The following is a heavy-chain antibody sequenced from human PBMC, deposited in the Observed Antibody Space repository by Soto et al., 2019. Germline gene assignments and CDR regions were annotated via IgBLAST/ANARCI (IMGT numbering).Heavy chain of an antibody. Sequence: SETLSLTCTVSGGSISSSSFHWGWIRQPPGKGLEWIGSIYYSGSTYYNTSLKSRVTISVDTTKNQFSLKLSSVTAADTAVYYCAGPPTYYYDSSASDYRIEYLHHWGQGTLVTVSS. D-gene: IGHD3-22*01. J-gene: IGHJ1*01. CDR1: GGSISSSSFH. V-gene: IGHV4-39*01. CDR3: AGPPTYYYDSSASDYRIEYLHH. CDR2: IYYSGST.